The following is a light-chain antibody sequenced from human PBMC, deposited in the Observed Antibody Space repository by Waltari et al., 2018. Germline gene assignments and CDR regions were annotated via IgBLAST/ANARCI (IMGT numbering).Light chain of an antibody. CDR2: EVS. CDR3: SSYTGRTTRYV. J-gene: IGLJ1*01. Sequence: QSALTQPASVSGSPGQSITISCTGTSSDIGGYNYVSWYQQYPGKAPKLIIYEVSHRSSGISNHFSGSKSGNTASLTISGLQAEDEADDYCSSYTGRTTRYVFGTGTKVTVL. CDR1: SSDIGGYNY. V-gene: IGLV2-14*01.